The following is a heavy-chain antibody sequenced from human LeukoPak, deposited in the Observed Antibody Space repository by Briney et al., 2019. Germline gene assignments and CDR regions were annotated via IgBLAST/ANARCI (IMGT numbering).Heavy chain of an antibody. CDR3: ASYCSGGSCYPYYYYGMDV. J-gene: IGHJ6*02. CDR2: IRYDGSNK. D-gene: IGHD2-15*01. V-gene: IGHV3-30*02. CDR1: GFTFSSYG. Sequence: GGSLRLSCAASGFTFSSYGMHWVRQAPGKGLEWVAFIRYDGSNKYYADSVKGRFTISRDNAKNSLYLQMNSLRAEDTAVYYCASYCSGGSCYPYYYYGMDVWGQGTTVTVSS.